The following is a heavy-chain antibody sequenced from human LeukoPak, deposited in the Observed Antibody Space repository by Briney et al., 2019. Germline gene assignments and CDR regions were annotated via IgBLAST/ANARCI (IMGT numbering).Heavy chain of an antibody. CDR2: IYYTGST. V-gene: IGHV4-59*08. Sequence: PSETLSVTCTISGGSISTYYWSWIRQPPGKGLEWIGYIYYTGSTNYNPSLKSRVTFSVDTSKNHFSLKLISVTAADTAVYYCARREDFWYFDLWGRGTLVTVSS. J-gene: IGHJ2*01. CDR3: ARREDFWYFDL. CDR1: GGSISTYY.